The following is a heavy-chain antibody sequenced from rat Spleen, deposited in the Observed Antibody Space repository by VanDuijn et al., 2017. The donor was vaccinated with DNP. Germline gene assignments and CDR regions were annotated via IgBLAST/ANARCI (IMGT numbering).Heavy chain of an antibody. V-gene: IGHV3-1*01. D-gene: IGHD1-11*01. Sequence: EVQLQESGPGLVKPSQPLSLTCSVTGSSITSNYWGWIREFPGNKMQYIGHISYSGTTNYNPSLKSRISITRETSKNQFFLHLHSVTTEDTATFYCARWRIGPHYFDYWGQGVMVTVSS. CDR3: ARWRIGPHYFDY. CDR2: ISYSGTT. CDR1: GSSITSNY. J-gene: IGHJ2*01.